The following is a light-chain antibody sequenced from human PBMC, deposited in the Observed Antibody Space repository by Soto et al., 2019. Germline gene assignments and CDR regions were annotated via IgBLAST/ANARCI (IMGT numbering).Light chain of an antibody. Sequence: EIVLTQSPATLSLSPGERATLSCRASQSVSSYLAWYQQKPGQAPRLLIYDASTRATGIPARFSGSGSGTDFTLTISSLEPEDFAVYYCQQRSNWPLLFTFGPGTKVDIK. J-gene: IGKJ3*01. CDR1: QSVSSY. CDR2: DAS. CDR3: QQRSNWPLLFT. V-gene: IGKV3-11*01.